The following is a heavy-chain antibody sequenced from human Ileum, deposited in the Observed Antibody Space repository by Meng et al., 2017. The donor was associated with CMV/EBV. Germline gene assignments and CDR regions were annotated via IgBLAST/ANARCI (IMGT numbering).Heavy chain of an antibody. V-gene: IGHV3-23*01. J-gene: IGHJ4*02. D-gene: IGHD6-13*01. CDR2: ISGSTGTT. CDR1: GFPFSTYA. CDR3: AKGRGSTWVSDY. Sequence: AASGFPFSTYAMGWVRQAPGKGLEWVSTISGSTGTTYYADSVKGRFTISRDNSKNTLYLQMNSLRAEDTAVYYCAKGRGSTWVSDYWGQGTLVTVSS.